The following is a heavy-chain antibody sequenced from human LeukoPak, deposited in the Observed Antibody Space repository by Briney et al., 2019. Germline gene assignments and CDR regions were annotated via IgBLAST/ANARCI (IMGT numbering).Heavy chain of an antibody. CDR1: GGSFSGYY. D-gene: IGHD5-12*01. V-gene: IGHV4-34*01. CDR3: ARGRRGPALYYYYYMDV. Sequence: SETLSLTCAVYGGSFSGYYWSWIRQPPGKGLEWIGEINNSGSTNYNPSLKSRVTISVDTSKNQFSLKLSSVTAADTAVYYCARGRRGPALYYYYYMDVWGKGTTVTVSS. J-gene: IGHJ6*03. CDR2: INNSGST.